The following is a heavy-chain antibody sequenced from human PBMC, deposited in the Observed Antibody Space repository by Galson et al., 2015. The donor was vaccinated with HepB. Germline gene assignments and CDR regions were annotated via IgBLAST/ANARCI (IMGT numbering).Heavy chain of an antibody. CDR3: ARHPGRGSVGYAIDL. D-gene: IGHD2-2*01. J-gene: IGHJ4*02. Sequence: SETLSLTCSVSHGSINNYYWSWVRQSPGNRLEWIGYIYYNGDTTYNPSLGYRVGMSVDTSVNQVSLWLTSVTAADTAVYYCARHPGRGSVGYAIDLWGQGTLVTVSA. CDR2: IYYNGDT. V-gene: IGHV4-59*08. CDR1: HGSINNYY.